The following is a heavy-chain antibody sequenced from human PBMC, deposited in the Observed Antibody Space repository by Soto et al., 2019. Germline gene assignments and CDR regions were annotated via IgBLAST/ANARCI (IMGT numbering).Heavy chain of an antibody. CDR2: ISYDGSNK. CDR1: GFTFSSYA. CDR3: ASHSGSYGGAFDI. Sequence: QVQLVESGGGVVQPGRSLRLSCAASGFTFSSYAMHWVRQAPGKGLEWVAVISYDGSNKYYADSVKGRFTISRDNSKNTLYLQMNSLRAEDTAVYYCASHSGSYGGAFDIWGQGTMVTVSS. V-gene: IGHV3-30-3*01. D-gene: IGHD1-26*01. J-gene: IGHJ3*02.